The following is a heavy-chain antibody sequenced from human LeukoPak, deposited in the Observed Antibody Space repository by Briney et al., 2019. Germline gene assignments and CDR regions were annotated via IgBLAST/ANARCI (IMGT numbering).Heavy chain of an antibody. Sequence: SETLSLTCTVSGGSISSGSYYWSWIRQPPGKGLEWIGSVFQSGSTYYNPSLKSRVTISVDTSKNHLSLKVNSVTAADTAVYYCARYGDYIDYWGQGTLVTVSS. J-gene: IGHJ4*02. CDR1: GGSISSGSYY. CDR3: ARYGDYIDY. V-gene: IGHV4-39*07. CDR2: VFQSGST. D-gene: IGHD4-17*01.